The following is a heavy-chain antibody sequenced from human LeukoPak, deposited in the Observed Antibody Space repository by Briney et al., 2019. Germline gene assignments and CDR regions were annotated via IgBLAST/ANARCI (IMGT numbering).Heavy chain of an antibody. CDR3: ARDSSEFRSLLFH. V-gene: IGHV1-69*01. CDR1: GGTFSRHT. CDR2: ITPMFGTS. Sequence: GSSVKVSCKASGGTFSRHTISWVRQSPGQGLEWMGGITPMFGTSNYAQKFRGRVTITADESTSTAYEELSSLRSEDTAVYYCARDSSEFRSLLFHWGQGTLVTVSS. J-gene: IGHJ1*01. D-gene: IGHD1-14*01.